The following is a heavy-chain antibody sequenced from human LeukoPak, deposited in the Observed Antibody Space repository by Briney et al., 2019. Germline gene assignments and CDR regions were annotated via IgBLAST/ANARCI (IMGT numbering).Heavy chain of an antibody. CDR2: IFSGGGEI. CDR3: AKDQAYYDILTGYLDY. V-gene: IGHV3-23*01. CDR1: GFTFSAFA. Sequence: GGSLRLSCAASGFTFSAFAMIWVRQPPGKGLEWVSSIFSGGGEIHYADSVRGRFTISRDNSKNTLYLQMNSLRAEDTAVYYCAKDQAYYDILTGYLDYWGQGTLVTVSS. D-gene: IGHD3-9*01. J-gene: IGHJ4*02.